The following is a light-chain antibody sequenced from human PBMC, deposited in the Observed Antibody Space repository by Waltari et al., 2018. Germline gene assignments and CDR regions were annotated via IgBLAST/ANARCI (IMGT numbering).Light chain of an antibody. J-gene: IGLJ3*02. CDR1: SSDIGGYNY. V-gene: IGLV2-14*03. CDR3: SSYTDSRTGV. CDR2: DVD. Sequence: QSALTQPASVSGSPGQSITIDCAGTSSDIGGYNYVAWYQQHPGRVPKLLIYDVDNRSSGISDRFSCSKSGNTASLTISGLQAEDEADYFCSSYTDSRTGVFGGGTKLTVL.